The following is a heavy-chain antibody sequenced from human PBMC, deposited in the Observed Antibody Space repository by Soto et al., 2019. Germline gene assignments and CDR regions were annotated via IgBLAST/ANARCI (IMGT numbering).Heavy chain of an antibody. J-gene: IGHJ6*04. CDR1: GFSLSRYT. CDR2: IHPGDSDT. CDR3: TLSYGDSYYYYYGMDV. Sequence: HGESLKISCVGSGFSLSRYTVGWVRQVPGKGLEWMGVIHPGDSDTRYSPSFQGQVTISADKSISTAYLQWSSLKASDTAMYYCTLSYGDSYYYYYGMDVWGNGTTVTVSS. V-gene: IGHV5-51*01. D-gene: IGHD4-17*01.